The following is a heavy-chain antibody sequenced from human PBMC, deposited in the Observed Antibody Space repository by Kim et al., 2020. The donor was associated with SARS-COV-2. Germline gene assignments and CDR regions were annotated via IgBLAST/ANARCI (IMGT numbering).Heavy chain of an antibody. V-gene: IGHV4-30-4*01. J-gene: IGHJ4*02. CDR1: GGSISSGDYY. Sequence: SETLSLTCTVSGGSISSGDYYWSWIRQPPGKGLEWIGYIYYSGSTYYNPSLKSRVTISVDTSKNQFSLKLSSVTAADTAVYYCARYIYGGNSMDPYYFDYWGQGTLVTVSS. CDR3: ARYIYGGNSMDPYYFDY. D-gene: IGHD4-17*01. CDR2: IYYSGST.